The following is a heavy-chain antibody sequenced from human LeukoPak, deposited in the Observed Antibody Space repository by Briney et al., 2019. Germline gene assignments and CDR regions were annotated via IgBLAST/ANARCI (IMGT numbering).Heavy chain of an antibody. Sequence: PSGTLSLTCAVSGDSISTSNWWSWVRQPPGKGQEWIGEIYHSGSTNYNPSLKSRVTMSVDKSKNQFSLNLNSVTAADSAMYYCARREAGGPFDYWGQGTLVTVSS. J-gene: IGHJ4*02. CDR3: ARREAGGPFDY. CDR1: GDSISTSNW. V-gene: IGHV4-4*02. CDR2: IYHSGST. D-gene: IGHD1-26*01.